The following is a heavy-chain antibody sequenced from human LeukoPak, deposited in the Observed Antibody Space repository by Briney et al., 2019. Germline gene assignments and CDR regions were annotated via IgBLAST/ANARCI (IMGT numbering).Heavy chain of an antibody. CDR1: GGSFSGSH. J-gene: IGHJ6*02. V-gene: IGHV4-59*01. D-gene: IGHD2-21*02. CDR3: ARTGGDCSSGLCYYAMDV. Sequence: PSETLSLTCLVSGGSFSGSHWSWIRQPPGKGLEWIGYIHYTGSTDYNPSLRSRVTLSIDMSKNQFSLRLSSVTAADTAVYYCARTGGDCSSGLCYYAMDVWGQETTVTVS. CDR2: IHYTGST.